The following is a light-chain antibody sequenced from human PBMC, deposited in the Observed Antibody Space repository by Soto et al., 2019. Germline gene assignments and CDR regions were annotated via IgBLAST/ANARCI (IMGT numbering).Light chain of an antibody. CDR3: QQYYSTPS. V-gene: IGKV4-1*01. CDR1: QSVLYSSNNKNY. J-gene: IGKJ4*01. CDR2: WAS. Sequence: DIVMTQSPDSLAVSLGERATINCKSSQSVLYSSNNKNYLAWYQQKPGHPPKLLIYWASTRESGVPDRFSGSGSGTDFTLTISSLQAEDVAVYYCQQYYSTPSFGGGTQVEIK.